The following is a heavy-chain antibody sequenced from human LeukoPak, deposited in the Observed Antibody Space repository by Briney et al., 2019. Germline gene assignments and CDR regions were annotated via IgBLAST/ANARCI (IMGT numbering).Heavy chain of an antibody. CDR2: IYYSGST. Sequence: SETLSLTCTVSGGSISSYYWSWIRQPPGKGLEWIGYIYYSGSTNYNPSLKSRVTISVDTSKNQFSLKLSSVTAADTAVYYCAKGGSGAMGDNWFDPWGQGTLVTVSS. V-gene: IGHV4-59*08. D-gene: IGHD2-2*01. J-gene: IGHJ5*02. CDR3: AKGGSGAMGDNWFDP. CDR1: GGSISSYY.